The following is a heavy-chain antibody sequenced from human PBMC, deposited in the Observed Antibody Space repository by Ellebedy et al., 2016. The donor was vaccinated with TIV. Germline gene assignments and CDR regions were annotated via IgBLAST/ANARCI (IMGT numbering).Heavy chain of an antibody. CDR3: AKDRDSNPFSWFDP. CDR1: GFTFSNYW. J-gene: IGHJ5*02. CDR2: IKSDGSST. V-gene: IGHV3-74*01. D-gene: IGHD2-21*02. Sequence: GGSLRLSXAASGFTFSNYWMHWVRQAPGKGLVWVSRIKSDGSSTTYADSVKGRFTISRDNSKNTLFLQLNSLRADGTALYYCAKDRDSNPFSWFDPWGQGTLVTVSS.